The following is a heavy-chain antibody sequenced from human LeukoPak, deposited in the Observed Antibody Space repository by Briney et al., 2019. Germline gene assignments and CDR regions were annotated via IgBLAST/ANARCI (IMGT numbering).Heavy chain of an antibody. J-gene: IGHJ4*02. D-gene: IGHD1-7*01. CDR1: GFTFSSYG. CDR2: IWYDGSNK. V-gene: IGHV3-33*01. Sequence: GGSLRLSCAASGFTFSSYGMHWVRQAPGKGLEWVAVIWYDGSNKYYADSVKGRFTISRGNSKNTLYLQMNSLRAEDTAVYYCARVDGRGPNWNYVEEWGQGTLVTVSS. CDR3: ARVDGRGPNWNYVEE.